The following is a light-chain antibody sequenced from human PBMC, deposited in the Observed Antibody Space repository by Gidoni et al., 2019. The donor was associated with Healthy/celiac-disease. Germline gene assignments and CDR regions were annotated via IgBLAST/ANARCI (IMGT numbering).Light chain of an antibody. CDR2: DAS. CDR3: QQRNNWPPSIT. J-gene: IGKJ5*01. Sequence: EIVMTQSPATLSVSPGERATLSCRASQHVRSYLAWYQQKPAQAPRLLLYDASTSTTSIPARFSGSGSGTNFTLTISSLVPEDFAVYYCQQRNNWPPSITFGRGTRLEIK. CDR1: QHVRSY. V-gene: IGKV3-11*01.